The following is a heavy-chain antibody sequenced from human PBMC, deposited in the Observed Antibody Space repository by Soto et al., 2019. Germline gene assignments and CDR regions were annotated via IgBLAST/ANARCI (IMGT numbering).Heavy chain of an antibody. J-gene: IGHJ6*02. CDR1: GGTFSSYA. CDR2: IIPIFGTA. V-gene: IGHV1-69*13. Sequence: SVKVSCKAPGGTFSSYAISWVRQAPGQGLEWMGGIIPIFGTANYAQKFQGRVTITADESTSTAYMELSSLRSEDTAVYYCARDDYFRGAKSRYYYGMDVWGQGNTVTVSS. CDR3: ARDDYFRGAKSRYYYGMDV. D-gene: IGHD3-10*01.